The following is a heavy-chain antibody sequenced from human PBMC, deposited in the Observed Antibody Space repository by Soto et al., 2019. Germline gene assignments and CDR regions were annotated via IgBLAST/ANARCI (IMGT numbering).Heavy chain of an antibody. V-gene: IGHV1-18*01. CDR1: GYTFTSYG. Sequence: ASVKVSCKASGYTFTSYGISWVRQAPGQGLEWMGWISAYNGNTNYAQKLQGRVTMTTDTSTSTAYMELRSLRSDDTAVYYCARVGSRIVVVPAANWFDSWGQGTLVTVSS. CDR2: ISAYNGNT. J-gene: IGHJ5*01. CDR3: ARVGSRIVVVPAANWFDS. D-gene: IGHD2-2*01.